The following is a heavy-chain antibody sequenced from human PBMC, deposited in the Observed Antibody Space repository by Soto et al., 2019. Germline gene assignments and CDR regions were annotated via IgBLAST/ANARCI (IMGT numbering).Heavy chain of an antibody. D-gene: IGHD6-19*01. CDR1: GVKCSMFG. CDR3: ARDKGGTVAGFNWFDP. Sequence: ELFLQESGGDLVQPGGFLRLSCVASGVKCSMFGMNWVRQAPGKGLEWIAYISSSSATIIYGGSVEGRFTVSRDNAENSLFLQMKSLRDEDTAVYYCARDKGGTVAGFNWFDPWGHGTPVTVST. J-gene: IGHJ5*02. CDR2: ISSSSATI. V-gene: IGHV3-48*02.